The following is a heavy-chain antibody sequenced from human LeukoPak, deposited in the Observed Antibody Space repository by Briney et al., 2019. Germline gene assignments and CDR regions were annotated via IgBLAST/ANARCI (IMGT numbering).Heavy chain of an antibody. CDR2: IYSTGLT. Sequence: SETLSLTCTVSGDFLRGYYWSWFRQPPGRTLEWIGFIYSTGLTDYNPSLKSRVTVSLDSSKNQFSLELSSVTAADTAVYYCARHRGGRFSESYRDYWGQGTLVTVSS. J-gene: IGHJ4*02. V-gene: IGHV4-59*08. CDR1: GDFLRGYY. CDR3: ARHRGGRFSESYRDY. D-gene: IGHD1-26*01.